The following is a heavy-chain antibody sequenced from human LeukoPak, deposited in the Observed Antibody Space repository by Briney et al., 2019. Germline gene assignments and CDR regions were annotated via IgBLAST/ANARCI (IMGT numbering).Heavy chain of an antibody. Sequence: SVKVSCKASGGTFSSYAISWVRQAPGQGLEWMGGIIPIFGTANYAQKFQGRVTITADTSTDTAYMELSSLRSEDTAVYYCATDLGEYSSSPLVPWGQGTLVTVSS. CDR3: ATDLGEYSSSPLVP. J-gene: IGHJ5*02. CDR1: GGTFSSYA. CDR2: IIPIFGTA. D-gene: IGHD6-6*01. V-gene: IGHV1-69*06.